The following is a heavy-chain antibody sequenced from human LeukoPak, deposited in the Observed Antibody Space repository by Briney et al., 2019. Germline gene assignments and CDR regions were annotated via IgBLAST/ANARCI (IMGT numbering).Heavy chain of an antibody. V-gene: IGHV4-39*01. CDR1: GGSISSSSYY. CDR2: IYYSGST. J-gene: IGHJ6*03. CDR3: ASFYCSGGSCYQYLSYYYMDV. D-gene: IGHD2-15*01. Sequence: SETLSLTCTVSGGSISSSSYYWGWIRQPAGKGLEWIGSIYYSGSTYYNPSLQSRVTISVDTSKNQFSLKLNSVTAADTAVYYCASFYCSGGSCYQYLSYYYMDVWGKGTTVTISS.